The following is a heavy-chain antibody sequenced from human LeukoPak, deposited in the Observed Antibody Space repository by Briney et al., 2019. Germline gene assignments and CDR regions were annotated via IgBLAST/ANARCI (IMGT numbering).Heavy chain of an antibody. D-gene: IGHD4-17*01. CDR3: ARESGDFSDFRFDP. J-gene: IGHJ5*02. V-gene: IGHV3-48*04. Sequence: GGSLRLSCAASGFIFSNYSLNWVRQAPGKGLEWVSYISISGTTIYYADSVRGRFTISRDDAKNSLYLQMTSLRAEDTAVYFCARESGDFSDFRFDPWGQGTLVTVSS. CDR2: ISISGTTI. CDR1: GFIFSNYS.